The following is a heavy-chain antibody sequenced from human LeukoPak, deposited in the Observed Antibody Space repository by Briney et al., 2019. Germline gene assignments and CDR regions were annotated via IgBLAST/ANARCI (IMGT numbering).Heavy chain of an antibody. CDR1: GFTVSTNY. CDR3: ARDPESYNILTGYFTYYFDY. Sequence: PGWSLRLSCAASGFTVSTNYMSWVGQAPGKGLEWEADIKRDGSEKYYADSVKGRFTISRDNAKNSLFLQMNSLRAEDTAVYYCARDPESYNILTGYFTYYFDYWGQGTLVTVSS. CDR2: IKRDGSEK. J-gene: IGHJ4*02. V-gene: IGHV3-7*04. D-gene: IGHD3-9*01.